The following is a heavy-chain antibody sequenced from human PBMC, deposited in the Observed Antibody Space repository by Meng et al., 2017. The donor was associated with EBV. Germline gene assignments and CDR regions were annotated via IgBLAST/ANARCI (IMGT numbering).Heavy chain of an antibody. J-gene: IGHJ4*02. CDR3: ASESERGFTPDF. CDR2: LIPMSGAP. V-gene: IGHV1-69*01. CDR1: GGPFRSDA. Sequence: QVQWEQSGATVKRPGSSVKISCKTSGGPFRSDAVSWVRQGPGQGLEWLGGLIPMSGAPHYAQKFQDRVTITADEYTRTHYMELSSLRSDDTAMYYCASESERGFTPDFWGQGTLVTVSS. D-gene: IGHD3-10*01.